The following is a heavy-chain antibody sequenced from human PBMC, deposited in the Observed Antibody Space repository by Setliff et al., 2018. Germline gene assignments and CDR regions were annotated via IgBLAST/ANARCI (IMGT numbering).Heavy chain of an antibody. V-gene: IGHV4-59*01. CDR2: VHYSGDS. Sequence: SETLSLTCTVSGDSMSSYYWSWIRQSPGKGLEWIGYVHYSGDSNYNPSLKSRVTMSVDTSKDQFSLNLRPVTAADTAVYYCARQPSSGSYYNPRPYYFDFWGQGTLVTVSS. CDR3: ARQPSSGSYYNPRPYYFDF. D-gene: IGHD3-10*01. CDR1: GDSMSSYY. J-gene: IGHJ4*02.